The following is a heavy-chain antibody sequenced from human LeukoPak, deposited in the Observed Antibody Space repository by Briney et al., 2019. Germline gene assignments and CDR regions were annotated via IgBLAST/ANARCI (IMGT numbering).Heavy chain of an antibody. CDR2: ISSSSSYT. J-gene: IGHJ4*02. D-gene: IGHD2-15*01. V-gene: IGHV3-11*03. CDR1: GFTFRDYY. CDR3: ARIMEAANPHFDY. Sequence: GGSLRLSCAVSGFTFRDYYMSGIRQAPGKGLEWVSYISSSSSYTNYADSVKGRFTISRDNAKNSLYLQMNSLRAEDTAVYYCARIMEAANPHFDYWGQGTLVTVSS.